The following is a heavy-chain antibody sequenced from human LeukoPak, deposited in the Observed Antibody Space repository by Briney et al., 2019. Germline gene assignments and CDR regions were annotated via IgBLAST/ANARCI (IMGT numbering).Heavy chain of an antibody. V-gene: IGHV3-33*08. CDR1: GFTFSSYG. D-gene: IGHD6-6*01. CDR3: ARKQYSSSSATVGAFDI. CDR2: IYFDGTNK. Sequence: GGSLRLSCAASGFTFSSYGMHWVRQAPGKGLEWVALIYFDGTNKYYTDSVKGRFTIFRDNSENTVYMQMSSLRAEDTAVYYCARKQYSSSSATVGAFDIWGQGTMVTVSS. J-gene: IGHJ3*02.